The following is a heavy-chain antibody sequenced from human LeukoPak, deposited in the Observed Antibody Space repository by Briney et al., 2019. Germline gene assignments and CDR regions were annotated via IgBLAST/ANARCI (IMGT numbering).Heavy chain of an antibody. V-gene: IGHV4-59*01. Sequence: SETLSLTCTVSGGSISSYYWSWIRQPPGKGPEWIGYIYYSGSTNYNPSLKSRVTISVDTSKNQFSLKLSSVTAADTAVYYCARVARGVIIDTYYFDYWGREPWSPSPQ. D-gene: IGHD3-10*01. J-gene: IGHJ4*02. CDR2: IYYSGST. CDR1: GGSISSYY. CDR3: ARVARGVIIDTYYFDY.